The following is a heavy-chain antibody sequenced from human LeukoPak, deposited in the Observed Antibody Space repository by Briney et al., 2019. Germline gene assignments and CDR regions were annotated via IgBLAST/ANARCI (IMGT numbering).Heavy chain of an antibody. J-gene: IGHJ4*02. V-gene: IGHV1-8*03. CDR2: MNPNSGNT. CDR3: ARANKYSYGTLFSHASFDY. CDR1: GYTFTSYD. Sequence: ASVKVSCKASGYTFTSYDINWMRQATGQGLEWMGWMNPNSGNTGYAQKFQGRVTITRNTSISTAYMELSSLRSEDTAVYYCARANKYSYGTLFSHASFDYWGQGTLVTVSS. D-gene: IGHD5-18*01.